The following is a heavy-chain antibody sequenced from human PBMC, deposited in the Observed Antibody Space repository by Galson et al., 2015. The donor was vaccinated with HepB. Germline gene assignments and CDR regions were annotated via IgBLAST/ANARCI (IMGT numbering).Heavy chain of an antibody. V-gene: IGHV1-8*01. CDR1: GYTFTSYD. CDR2: MNPNSGNT. CDR3: ARAASDITYFDLWGGYYTRAFDN. D-gene: IGHD3-3*01. Sequence: SVKVSCKASGYTFTSYDIHWVRQATGQGLEWMGWMNPNSGNTGYAQKFQGRVTMTRDTSINTAYMELSRLRSEDTAVYYCARAASDITYFDLWGGYYTRAFDNWGQGTMSPSLQ. J-gene: IGHJ3*02.